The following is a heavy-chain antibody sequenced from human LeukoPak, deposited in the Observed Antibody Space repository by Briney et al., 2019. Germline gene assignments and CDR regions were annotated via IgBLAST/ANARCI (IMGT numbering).Heavy chain of an antibody. CDR2: FDPEDGET. D-gene: IGHD6-13*01. CDR3: AKDKIAAAGTTP. J-gene: IGHJ5*02. Sequence: ASVKVSCKVSGYTLTELSMHWVRQAPGKGLEWMGGFDPEDGETIYAQKFQGRVTMTEDTSTDTAYMELSSLRSEDTAVYYCAKDKIAAAGTTPWGQGTLVTVSS. CDR1: GYTLTELS. V-gene: IGHV1-24*01.